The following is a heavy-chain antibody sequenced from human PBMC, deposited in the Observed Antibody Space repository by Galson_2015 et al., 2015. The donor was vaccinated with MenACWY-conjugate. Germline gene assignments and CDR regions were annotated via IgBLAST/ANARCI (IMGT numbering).Heavy chain of an antibody. CDR1: GFSLRTGSVG. CDR2: IYWDDGT. D-gene: IGHD2-2*01. V-gene: IGHV2-5*02. J-gene: IGHJ3*01. Sequence: PALVTPSRTLTLTCTFSGFSLRTGSVGVGWIRQPPGQALEWLSLIYWDDGTRYSPSLKSRLTITKDTSKNQVVLSMTNMDPVDTATYYCAHSPYCSTTSCFAARAFDVWGQGTVVTVSS. CDR3: AHSPYCSTTSCFAARAFDV.